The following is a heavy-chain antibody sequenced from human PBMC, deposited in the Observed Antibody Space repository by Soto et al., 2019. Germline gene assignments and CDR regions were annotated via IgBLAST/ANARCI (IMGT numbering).Heavy chain of an antibody. CDR2: SSSSGNT. Sequence: QVPLQESGPGLVKPLQTLSLTCTVSGGSISNSDYLWSWIRQSPGEGLECIGYSSSSGNTYYNPCLKSRATLSVDTSKNQFSLRLTSVTVEDTAVYYCARGSDVLARGATFFDYWGQGTLVTVSS. CDR1: GGSISNSDYL. D-gene: IGHD3-10*01. V-gene: IGHV4-30-4*01. CDR3: ARGSDVLARGATFFDY. J-gene: IGHJ4*02.